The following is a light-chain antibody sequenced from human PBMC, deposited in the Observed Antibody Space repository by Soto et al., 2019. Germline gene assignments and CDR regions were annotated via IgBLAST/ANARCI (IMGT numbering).Light chain of an antibody. CDR2: DGS. CDR3: QQYNNWPIT. J-gene: IGKJ5*01. V-gene: IGKV3-15*01. CDR1: QSVRSN. Sequence: EIVMTQSPDTVYVSPGERATLSCRASQSVRSNLAWYQHKPGQAPRLLIYDGSTRALGIPARFSGSESGTEFTLTISSLQSEDFALYYCQQYNNWPITFGQGTRLEIK.